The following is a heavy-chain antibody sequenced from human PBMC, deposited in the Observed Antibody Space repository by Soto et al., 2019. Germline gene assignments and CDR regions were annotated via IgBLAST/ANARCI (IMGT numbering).Heavy chain of an antibody. D-gene: IGHD5-12*01. CDR1: GGSVSSGSYY. CDR2: IYYSGST. V-gene: IGHV4-61*01. Sequence: QVQLQESGPGLVKPSETLSLTCTVSGGSVSSGSYYWSWIRQPPGKGLEWIGYIYYSGSTNYNPSLQSRVTISVDTSKNQCSLKLSSVTAADTAVYYCARDRARLQLRLDAFDIWGQGTMVTVSS. CDR3: ARDRARLQLRLDAFDI. J-gene: IGHJ3*02.